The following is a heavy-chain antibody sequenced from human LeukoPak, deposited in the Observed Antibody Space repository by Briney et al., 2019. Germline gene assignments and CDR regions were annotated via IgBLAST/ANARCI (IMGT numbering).Heavy chain of an antibody. CDR3: ARDSGVVPAAIYG. CDR1: GYTFTSYD. D-gene: IGHD2-2*01. CDR2: ISAYNGNT. Sequence: GASVKVSCKASGYTFTSYDINWVRQATGQGLEWMGWISAYNGNTNYAQKLQGRVTMTTDTSTSTAYMELRSLRSDDTAVYYCARDSGVVPAAIYGWGQGTMVTVSS. V-gene: IGHV1-18*01. J-gene: IGHJ3*01.